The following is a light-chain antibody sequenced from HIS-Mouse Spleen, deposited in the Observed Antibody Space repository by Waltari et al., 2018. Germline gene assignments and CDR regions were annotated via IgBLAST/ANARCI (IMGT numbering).Light chain of an antibody. CDR1: SGSIASNY. J-gene: IGLJ2*01. V-gene: IGLV6-57*04. CDR3: QSYDSSNHVV. Sequence: NFMLTQPHSVSESPGKTVTISCTRSSGSIASNYVQWYQQRPGSAPTTVIYEDNQRPSGVPDRFSGSIDSSSNSASLTISGLKTEDEADYYCQSYDSSNHVVFGG. CDR2: EDN.